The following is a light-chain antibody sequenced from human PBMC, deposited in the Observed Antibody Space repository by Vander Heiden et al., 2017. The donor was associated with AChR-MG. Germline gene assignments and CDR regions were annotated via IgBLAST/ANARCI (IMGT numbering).Light chain of an antibody. CDR1: QSISSS. V-gene: IGKV1-39*01. CDR3: QQGYSTPLT. CDR2: DAF. J-gene: IGKJ4*01. Sequence: DIQMTQSPSSLSASVGDRVTITCRASQSISSSLNWYQQKAGKAPKLLIFDAFSLQSGVPSRFSGSGSGTDFTLTISSLQPEDFATYHCQQGYSTPLTFGGGTKVEIK.